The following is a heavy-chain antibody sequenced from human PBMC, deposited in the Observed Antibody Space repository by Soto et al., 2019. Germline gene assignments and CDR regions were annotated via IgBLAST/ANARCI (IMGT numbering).Heavy chain of an antibody. V-gene: IGHV3-33*01. CDR3: ASQAFDY. Sequence: GGSLRLSCAGSGFIFRDYGMQWVRQAPGKGLEWLAFIWHDGSKKYYADSLKGRFTISRDNSKNTMYLQMSSPRVEDTAVYYCASQAFDYWGQGTLVTAPQ. CDR1: GFIFRDYG. J-gene: IGHJ4*02. CDR2: IWHDGSKK.